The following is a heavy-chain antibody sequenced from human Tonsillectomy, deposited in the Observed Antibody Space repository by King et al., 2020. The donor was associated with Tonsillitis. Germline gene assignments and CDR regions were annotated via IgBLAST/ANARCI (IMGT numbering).Heavy chain of an antibody. V-gene: IGHV3-49*04. CDR1: GFTFGDYA. CDR3: IRSRRDYGSYSYYMDV. Sequence: VQLVESGGGLVQPGRSLRLSCIASGFTFGDYAMSWVRQAPGKGLEWVGFIRSKLYGGTTEYAASVRGRFTMSRDDSKSIAYLQMNSLKTEDTGVYYCIRSRRDYGSYSYYMDVWGKGTTVTVSS. D-gene: IGHD4-17*01. J-gene: IGHJ6*03. CDR2: IRSKLYGGTT.